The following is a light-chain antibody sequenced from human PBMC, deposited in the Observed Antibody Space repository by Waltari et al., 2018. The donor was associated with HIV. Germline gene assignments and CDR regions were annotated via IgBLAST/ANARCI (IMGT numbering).Light chain of an antibody. Sequence: QSALPQPASVPGSPGQSITIPSTGPTSAFGGYDFVPLFQQHPGKAPHLFIYDVTSRPSGTSDRVSGSKSGATASLTISGLQAEDEADYYCSSYATNTTVIFGGGTKVTVL. CDR1: TSAFGGYDF. V-gene: IGLV2-14*03. CDR3: SSYATNTTVI. CDR2: DVT. J-gene: IGLJ2*01.